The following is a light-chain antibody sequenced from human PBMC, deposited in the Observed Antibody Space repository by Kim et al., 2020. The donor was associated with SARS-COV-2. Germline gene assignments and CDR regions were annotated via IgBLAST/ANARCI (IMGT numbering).Light chain of an antibody. J-gene: IGKJ1*01. Sequence: EIVLTQFPGTLSLSPGERATLSCRASQSVSSRYLAWYQQKPGQAPRLLIYGVSSRATGIPDRFSGSGSGTDFTLTITRLEPEDFAVYYCQQFGSLWTFGQGTKVEIK. CDR2: GVS. CDR1: QSVSSRY. CDR3: QQFGSLWT. V-gene: IGKV3-20*01.